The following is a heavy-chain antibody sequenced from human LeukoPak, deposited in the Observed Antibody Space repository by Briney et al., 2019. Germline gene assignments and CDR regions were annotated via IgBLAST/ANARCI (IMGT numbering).Heavy chain of an antibody. J-gene: IGHJ4*02. V-gene: IGHV4-61*08. D-gene: IGHD1-26*01. CDR1: GGSVSSGGYN. Sequence: PSETLSLTCTVSGGSVSSGGYNWTWIRRPPGRGLEWIGYIYYSGSTNYNPSLKSRVTISVDTSKNQFSLKLSSVTAADTAVYYCARERSRYSGSYYDYWGQGTLVTVSS. CDR3: ARERSRYSGSYYDY. CDR2: IYYSGST.